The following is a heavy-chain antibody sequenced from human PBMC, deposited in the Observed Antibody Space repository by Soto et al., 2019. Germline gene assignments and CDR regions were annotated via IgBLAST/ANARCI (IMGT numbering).Heavy chain of an antibody. V-gene: IGHV4-30-4*01. CDR2: IYYSGST. CDR1: GGSISSGDYY. Sequence: PSETLSLTCTVSGGSISSGDYYWSWIRQPPGKGLEWIGYIYYSGSTYYNPSLKSRVTISVDTSKNQFSLKLSSVTAADTAVYYCARDLHYGGNTHFDYWGQGTLVTVSS. D-gene: IGHD4-17*01. J-gene: IGHJ4*02. CDR3: ARDLHYGGNTHFDY.